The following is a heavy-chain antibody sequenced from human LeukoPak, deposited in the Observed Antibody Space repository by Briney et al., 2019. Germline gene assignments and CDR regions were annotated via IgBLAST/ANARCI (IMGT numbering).Heavy chain of an antibody. J-gene: IGHJ4*02. CDR1: GGTFSSYA. V-gene: IGHV1-69*13. CDR2: IIPIFGTA. D-gene: IGHD1-7*01. CDR3: ARDELELRGTFDY. Sequence: ASVKVSCKASGGTFSSYAISWVRQAPGQGLEWMGGIIPIFGTANYAQKFQGRVTITADESTSTAYMELSSLRSEDTAVYYCARDELELRGTFDYWGQGTLVTVSS.